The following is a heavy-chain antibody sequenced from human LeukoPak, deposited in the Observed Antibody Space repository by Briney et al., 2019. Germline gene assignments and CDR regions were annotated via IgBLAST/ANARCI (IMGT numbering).Heavy chain of an antibody. V-gene: IGHV3-23*01. CDR3: ANHNIATFDY. D-gene: IGHD2-15*01. J-gene: IGHJ4*02. CDR1: GFTFSTYA. CDR2: ISDTGGNT. Sequence: PGGSLRLSCAASGFTFSTYAMSWVRQAPGKGLEWVSAISDTGGNTYYADSVKGRFTISRDSSKNTLHLQMNSLRAGDTAVYYCANHNIATFDYWGQGTLVTVSS.